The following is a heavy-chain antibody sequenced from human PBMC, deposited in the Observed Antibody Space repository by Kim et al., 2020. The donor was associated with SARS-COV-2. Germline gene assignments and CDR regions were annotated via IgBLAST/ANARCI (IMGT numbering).Heavy chain of an antibody. V-gene: IGHV3-30-3*01. CDR2: ITYDGINN. CDR3: ATNIAQWLAFGYFYGVDV. CDR1: GFTFSNYP. D-gene: IGHD6-19*01. J-gene: IGHJ6*01. Sequence: GGSLRLSCAASGFTFSNYPIHWVRQAPGKGLEWVAVITYDGINNYYADSVSGRFTITSYNSKDKNNPHMNMLRIDDKALYYYATNIAQWLAFGYFYGVDV.